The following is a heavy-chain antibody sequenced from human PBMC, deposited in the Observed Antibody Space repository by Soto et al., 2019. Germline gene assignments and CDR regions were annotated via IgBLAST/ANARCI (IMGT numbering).Heavy chain of an antibody. CDR3: AKPSLLSRGGYAFDY. J-gene: IGHJ4*02. V-gene: IGHV1-8*01. Sequence: ASVKVSCKASGYSFTSLDINWVRQTAGQGLEWMGWMQPSTGRTGYAQKFQGRVTMTRDTSMNTAYMELTTLTSDDTAFYYCAKPSLLSRGGYAFDYWGPGTQVTVSS. CDR1: GYSFTSLD. D-gene: IGHD5-12*01. CDR2: MQPSTGRT.